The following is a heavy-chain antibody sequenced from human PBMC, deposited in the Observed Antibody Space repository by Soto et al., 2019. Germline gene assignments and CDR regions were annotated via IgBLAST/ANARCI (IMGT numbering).Heavy chain of an antibody. CDR1: GFSLTTTEVG. CDR2: IYWKDDK. D-gene: IGHD3-3*01. CDR3: ARARGVVIRAGPKWYFEL. V-gene: IGHV2-5*01. Sequence: QITLKESGPTLVKPTQTLTLTCTFSGFSLTTTEVGVGWIRQPPGKALEWLALIYWKDDKRYSPSLKSRLTSTTDTSKNQVVLTMPNMDPVDTATYYCARARGVVIRAGPKWYFELWGRGTLVTVSS. J-gene: IGHJ2*01.